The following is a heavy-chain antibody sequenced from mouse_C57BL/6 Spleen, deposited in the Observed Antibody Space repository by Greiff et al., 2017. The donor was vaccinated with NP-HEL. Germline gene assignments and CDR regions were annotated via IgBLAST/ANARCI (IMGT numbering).Heavy chain of an antibody. J-gene: IGHJ3*01. CDR2: LFPGSGST. V-gene: IGHV1-75*01. CDR1: GYTFTDYY. CDR3: ARCPGYDVRKTWFAY. D-gene: IGHD2-2*01. Sequence: QVQLQQSGPELVKPGASVTISCKASGYTFTDYYINWVKQRPGQGLEWIGWLFPGSGSTYYNETFTGQAPLTVANFSCTAYMLLSSLTSEDAAVYVCARCPGYDVRKTWFAYGGQGTLVTVSA.